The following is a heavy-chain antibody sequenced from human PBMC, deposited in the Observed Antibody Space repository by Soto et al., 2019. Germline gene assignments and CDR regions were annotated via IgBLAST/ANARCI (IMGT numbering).Heavy chain of an antibody. J-gene: IGHJ6*02. V-gene: IGHV4-34*01. CDR1: GGSFSGYY. CDR2: INHSGTI. D-gene: IGHD2-21*02. Sequence: PSETLSLTCAVYGGSFSGYYWTWIRQPPGKGLEWIGEINHSGTIDFNPSLKSRLTISLDTSKKHFSLKLSSVTDADTAAYYCARADRTLVTCYSLDVWGQGTTVTVSS. CDR3: ARADRTLVTCYSLDV.